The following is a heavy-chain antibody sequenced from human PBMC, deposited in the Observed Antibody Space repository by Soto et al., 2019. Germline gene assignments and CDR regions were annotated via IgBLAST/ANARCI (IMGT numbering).Heavy chain of an antibody. CDR3: ARDLVRDGIDY. J-gene: IGHJ4*02. V-gene: IGHV1-8*01. CDR2: MNPNSGNT. D-gene: IGHD6-13*01. CDR1: GYTFTSYD. Sequence: ASVKVSCKASGYTFTSYDINWVRQATGQGLEWMGWMNPNSGNTGYAQKFQGRVTMTRNKSMSTAYMELSSLRSEDTAVYYCARDLVRDGIDYWGQGTLVTVSS.